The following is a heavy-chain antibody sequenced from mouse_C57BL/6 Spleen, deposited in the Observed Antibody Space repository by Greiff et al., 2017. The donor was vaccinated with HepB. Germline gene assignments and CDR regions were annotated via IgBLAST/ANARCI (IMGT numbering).Heavy chain of an antibody. J-gene: IGHJ4*01. CDR2: INPSSGYT. Sequence: QVQLKQSGAELARPGASVKMSCKASGYTFTSYTMHWVKQRPGQGLEWIGYINPSSGYTKYNQKFKDKATLTADKSSSTAYIQLSSLTSEDSAVYYCARVGYDYDDYAMDYWGQGTSVTVSS. CDR1: GYTFTSYT. V-gene: IGHV1-4*01. D-gene: IGHD2-4*01. CDR3: ARVGYDYDDYAMDY.